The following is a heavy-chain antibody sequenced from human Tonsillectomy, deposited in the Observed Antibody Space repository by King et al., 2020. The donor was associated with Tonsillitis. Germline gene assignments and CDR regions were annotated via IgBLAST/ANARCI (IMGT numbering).Heavy chain of an antibody. CDR2: MNPNSSNT. V-gene: IGHV1-8*01. D-gene: IGHD6-6*01. CDR3: ARGVDSSSSPFDY. J-gene: IGHJ4*02. CDR1: GYTFTSYD. Sequence: VQLVESGAEVKKPGASVKVSCKASGYTFTSYDINWVRQATGQGLEWMGWMNPNSSNTGYEQKFQGRVTMTRNTSISTAYMELSSLRSEDTAVYYGARGVDSSSSPFDYWGQGTLVTVSS.